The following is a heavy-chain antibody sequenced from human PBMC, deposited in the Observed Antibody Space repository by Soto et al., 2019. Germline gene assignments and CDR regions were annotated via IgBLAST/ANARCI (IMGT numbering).Heavy chain of an antibody. CDR2: ISPSSSYT. D-gene: IGHD1-26*01. J-gene: IGHJ6*02. CDR3: ARDRPVSGRAMDV. V-gene: IGHV3-11*06. Sequence: QVQLVESGGALVKPGGSLRLSCAASGFTFSDFYMSWIRQAPGKGLECVSYISPSSSYTSYADSVKGRFMISRDHAKNLLYLQMTSLRAEDTAVYYCARDRPVSGRAMDVWGQGTTVTVSS. CDR1: GFTFSDFY.